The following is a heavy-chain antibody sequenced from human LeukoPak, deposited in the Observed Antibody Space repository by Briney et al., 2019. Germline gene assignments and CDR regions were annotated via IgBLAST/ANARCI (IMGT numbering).Heavy chain of an antibody. V-gene: IGHV1-69*06. D-gene: IGHD3-22*01. CDR2: IIPIFGTA. J-gene: IGHJ3*02. Sequence: SVKVSCKASGYTFANYAISWVRQAPGQGLEWMGGIIPIFGTANYAQKFQGRVTITADKSTSTAYMELSSLRSEDTAVYYCSFKVVISDAFDIWGQGTMVTVSS. CDR1: GYTFANYA. CDR3: SFKVVISDAFDI.